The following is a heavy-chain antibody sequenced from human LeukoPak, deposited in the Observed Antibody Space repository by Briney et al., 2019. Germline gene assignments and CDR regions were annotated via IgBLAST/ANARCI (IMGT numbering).Heavy chain of an antibody. V-gene: IGHV3-30*04. D-gene: IGHD3-3*01. CDR3: ARIFPALATSDY. CDR1: GFTFSSYA. J-gene: IGHJ4*02. CDR2: ISYDGSNK. Sequence: GGSLRLSCAASGFTFSSYAMHWVRQAPGKGLEWVAVISYDGSNKYYADSVKGRFTISRDNSKNTLYLQMNSLRAEDTAVYYCARIFPALATSDYWGKGTLVTVSS.